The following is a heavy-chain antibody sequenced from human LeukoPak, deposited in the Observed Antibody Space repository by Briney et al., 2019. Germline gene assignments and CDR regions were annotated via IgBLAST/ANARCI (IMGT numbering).Heavy chain of an antibody. CDR2: IYPGDSDT. CDR1: GYIFTSYW. V-gene: IGHV5-51*01. Sequence: GESLKISCQGSGYIFTSYWIGWVRQLPGKGLEWMGIIYPGDSDTRYSPSFQGQVTISADKSISTAYLQWSSLKASDTAMYYCARSEELSLYYFDYWGQGTLVTVSS. J-gene: IGHJ4*02. D-gene: IGHD3-16*02. CDR3: ARSEELSLYYFDY.